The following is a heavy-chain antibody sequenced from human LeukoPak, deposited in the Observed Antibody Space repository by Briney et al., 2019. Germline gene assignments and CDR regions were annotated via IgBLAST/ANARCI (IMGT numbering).Heavy chain of an antibody. CDR1: GFTFSAYE. V-gene: IGHV3-23*01. Sequence: PGGSLRLSCAASGFTFSAYEMNWVRQAPGKGLEWVSAISGSGGSTYYADSVKGRFTISRDNSKNTLYLQMNSLRAEDTAVYYCAKVSTVVIWDAFDIWGQGTMVTVSS. D-gene: IGHD4-23*01. CDR2: ISGSGGST. CDR3: AKVSTVVIWDAFDI. J-gene: IGHJ3*02.